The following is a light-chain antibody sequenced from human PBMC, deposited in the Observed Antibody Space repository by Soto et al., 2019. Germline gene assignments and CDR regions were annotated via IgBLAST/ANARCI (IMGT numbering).Light chain of an antibody. CDR3: QMWEATGEQVV. CDR1: NVGSRS. J-gene: IGLJ2*01. Sequence: SYELTQPPSVSVAPGETARISCGGNNVGSRSVHWYQQKPGQAPFLVIYYDSDRPSGIPERFSGSNSGNTATLIISRVEAGNETEYYCQMWEATGEQVVFGEETKLTVL. V-gene: IGLV3-21*01. CDR2: YDS.